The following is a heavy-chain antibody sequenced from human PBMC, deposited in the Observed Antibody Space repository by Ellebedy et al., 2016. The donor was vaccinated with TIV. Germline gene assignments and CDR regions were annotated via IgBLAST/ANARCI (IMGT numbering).Heavy chain of an antibody. J-gene: IGHJ4*02. CDR2: INPSGGST. CDR1: GYTFTSYY. CDR3: ASRMVRGVQASPPHSLDY. Sequence: AASVKVSCKASGYTFTSYYMHWVRQAPGQGLEWMGIINPSGGSTSYAQKFQGRVTMTRDTSTSTVYMELSSLRSEDTAVYYCASRMVRGVQASPPHSLDYWGQGTLVTVSS. D-gene: IGHD3-10*01. V-gene: IGHV1-46*01.